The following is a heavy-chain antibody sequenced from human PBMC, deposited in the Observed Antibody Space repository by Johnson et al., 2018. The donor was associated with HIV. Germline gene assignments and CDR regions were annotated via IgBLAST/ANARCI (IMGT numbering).Heavy chain of an antibody. D-gene: IGHD3-10*01. J-gene: IGHJ3*02. CDR3: ARLRGGFDI. CDR1: GFTFRTFP. V-gene: IGHV3-30*14. Sequence: QVQLVESGGGVVRPGGSLRLSCAASGFTFRTFPMHWVRQAPGKGLEWMAFISYNEDKKYYADSVKGRFTISRDNSKKTVYLQMGSLRPEDMTVYYCARLRGGFDIWGQGTLVTVSS. CDR2: ISYNEDKK.